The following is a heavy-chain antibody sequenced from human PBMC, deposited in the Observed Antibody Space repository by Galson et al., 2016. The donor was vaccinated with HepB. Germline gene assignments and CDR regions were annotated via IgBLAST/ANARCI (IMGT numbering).Heavy chain of an antibody. D-gene: IGHD4-17*01. CDR1: GGTFSSYG. J-gene: IGHJ6*02. CDR3: ARDHVDYGDSVGYYYGIDV. CDR2: IIPSFGTA. V-gene: IGHV1-69*01. Sequence: VKVSCKASGGTFSSYGFSWVRQAPGQGLEWMGGIIPSFGTANYAQKFQGRVTITADEYTSTAYMEVSSLRSEDTAVYYCARDHVDYGDSVGYYYGIDVWGQGTTVTVSS.